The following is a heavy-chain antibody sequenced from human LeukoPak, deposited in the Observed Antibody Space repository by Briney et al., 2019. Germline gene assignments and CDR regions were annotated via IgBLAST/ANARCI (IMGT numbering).Heavy chain of an antibody. J-gene: IGHJ6*03. CDR1: GYTFTGYY. D-gene: IGHD2-15*01. Sequence: ASVKVSCKASGYTFTGYYMHWVRQAPGQGLEWMGWINPNSGGTNYAQKLQGRVTMTRDTSISTAYMELSRLRSDDTAVYYCARVGLCSGGSCYYYTDVWGKGTTVTISS. CDR2: INPNSGGT. CDR3: ARVGLCSGGSCYYYTDV. V-gene: IGHV1-2*02.